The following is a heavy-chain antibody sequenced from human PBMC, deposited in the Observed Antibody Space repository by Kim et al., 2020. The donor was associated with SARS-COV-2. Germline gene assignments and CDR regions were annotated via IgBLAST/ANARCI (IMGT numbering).Heavy chain of an antibody. Sequence: GESLKISCKGSGYSFTSYWISWVRQMPGKGLEWMGRIDPSDSYTNYSPSFQGHVTISADKSISTAYLQWSSLKASDTAMYYCARHPGSSRNWFDPWGQGTLVTVSS. V-gene: IGHV5-10-1*01. J-gene: IGHJ5*02. CDR1: GYSFTSYW. CDR2: IDPSDSYT. CDR3: ARHPGSSRNWFDP. D-gene: IGHD6-13*01.